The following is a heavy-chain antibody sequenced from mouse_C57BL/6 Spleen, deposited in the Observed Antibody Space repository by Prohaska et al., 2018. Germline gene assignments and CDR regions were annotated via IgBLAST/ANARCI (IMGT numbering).Heavy chain of an antibody. V-gene: IGHV1-18*01. CDR3: ARSDYDEETTSGYAMDY. J-gene: IGHJ4*01. CDR2: INPNNGGT. D-gene: IGHD2-4*01. Sequence: HGKSLEWIGDINPNNGGTIYNQKFKGKATLTVDKSSSTAYMELRSLTSEDTAVYYCARSDYDEETTSGYAMDYWGQGTSVTVSS.